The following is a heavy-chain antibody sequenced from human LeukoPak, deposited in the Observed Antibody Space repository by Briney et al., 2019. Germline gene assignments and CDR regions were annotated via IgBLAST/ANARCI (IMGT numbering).Heavy chain of an antibody. Sequence: GGSLRLSCAASGFTFSSYWMHWVRQAPGKGLVWVSRINSDGSSTSYADSVKGRFTIPRDNAKNTLYLQMNSLRAEDTAVYYCAREEYSYGHFDYWGQGTLVTVSS. CDR1: GFTFSSYW. V-gene: IGHV3-74*01. CDR2: INSDGSST. CDR3: AREEYSYGHFDY. D-gene: IGHD5-18*01. J-gene: IGHJ4*02.